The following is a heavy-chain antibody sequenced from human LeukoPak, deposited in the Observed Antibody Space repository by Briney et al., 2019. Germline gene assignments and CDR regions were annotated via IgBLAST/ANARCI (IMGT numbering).Heavy chain of an antibody. CDR1: GFTFSSYA. D-gene: IGHD7-27*01. J-gene: IGHJ4*02. Sequence: AGGSLRLSCAASGFTFSSYAMSWVRQAPGKGLEWVSAISGSGGSTYYADSVKGRFAISRDNSKNTLYLQMNSLRAEDTAVYYCARDLGTGDSSDYWGQGTLVTVSS. CDR3: ARDLGTGDSSDY. CDR2: ISGSGGST. V-gene: IGHV3-23*01.